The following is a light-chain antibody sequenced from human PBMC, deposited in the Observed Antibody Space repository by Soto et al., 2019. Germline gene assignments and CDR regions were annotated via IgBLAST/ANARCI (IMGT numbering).Light chain of an antibody. CDR1: SSDVGDYNY. J-gene: IGLJ2*01. Sequence: QPVLTQPASVSGSPGQSITISCTGTSSDVGDYNYVSWYQRHPGKAPKLIIYGVSNRPSGISNRFSGSKSGNTASLTISGLQAEDEADFYCSSYTSTNTLVFGGGTKVTVL. CDR3: SSYTSTNTLV. V-gene: IGLV2-14*01. CDR2: GVS.